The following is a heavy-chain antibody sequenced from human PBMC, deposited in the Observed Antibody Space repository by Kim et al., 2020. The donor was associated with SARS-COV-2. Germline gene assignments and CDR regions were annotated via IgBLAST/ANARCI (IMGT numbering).Heavy chain of an antibody. CDR3: ARTPRLFGSGSYGVIDY. D-gene: IGHD3-10*01. Sequence: LKSRVTISVDTSKNQFSLKLSSVTAADTAVYYCARTPRLFGSGSYGVIDYWGQGTLVTVSS. J-gene: IGHJ4*02. V-gene: IGHV4-31*02.